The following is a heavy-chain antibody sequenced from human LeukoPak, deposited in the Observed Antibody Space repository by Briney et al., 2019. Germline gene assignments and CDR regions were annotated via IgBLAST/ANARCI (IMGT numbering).Heavy chain of an antibody. CDR2: IYYSGST. J-gene: IGHJ4*02. V-gene: IGHV4-39*01. CDR1: GGSISSSSYY. Sequence: SETLSLTCTVSGGSISSSSYYWGWIRQPPGEGLEWIGSIYYSGSTYYNPSLKSRVTISVDTSKNQFSLKLSSVTAADTAVYYCARLGGSYHLDYWGQGTLVTVSS. CDR3: ARLGGSYHLDY. D-gene: IGHD1-26*01.